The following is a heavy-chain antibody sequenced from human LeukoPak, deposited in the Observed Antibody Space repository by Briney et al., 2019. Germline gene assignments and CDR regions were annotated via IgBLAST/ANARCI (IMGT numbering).Heavy chain of an antibody. D-gene: IGHD1-26*01. V-gene: IGHV3-23*01. CDR2: IYGSGVSI. J-gene: IGHJ4*02. CDR1: GFTFEKYV. Sequence: GGSLRLSCVASGFTFEKYVMNWVRQAPGKGLEWLATIYGSGVSISYADSVKGRFTISRYNSNNTLYLQMNSLRAEDTAMYFCAKDLGWELPAEAYWGQGILVTVSS. CDR3: AKDLGWELPAEAY.